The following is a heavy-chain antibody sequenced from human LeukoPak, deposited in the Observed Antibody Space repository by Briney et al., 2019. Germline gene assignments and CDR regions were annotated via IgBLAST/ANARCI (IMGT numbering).Heavy chain of an antibody. Sequence: ASVKVSCRASGYTFTGYYMHWVRQAPGQGLEWMGWINPNSGGTNYAQKVQGRVTMTRDTSISTAYMELSRLRSDDTAVYYCARGLVPFGAEYWFDPWGQGTLVTVSS. V-gene: IGHV1-2*02. J-gene: IGHJ5*02. CDR3: ARGLVPFGAEYWFDP. D-gene: IGHD3-16*01. CDR1: GYTFTGYY. CDR2: INPNSGGT.